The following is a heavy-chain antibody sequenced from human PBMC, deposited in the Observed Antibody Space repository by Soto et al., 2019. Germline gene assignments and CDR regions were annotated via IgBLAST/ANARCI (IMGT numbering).Heavy chain of an antibody. V-gene: IGHV3-30*18. CDR1: GFTFSSYG. CDR2: ISYDGSNK. J-gene: IGHJ4*02. CDR3: AKDMDPSLRFLEWPRTLDY. D-gene: IGHD3-3*01. Sequence: QVQLVESGGGVVQPGRSLRLSCAASGFTFSSYGMHWVRQAPGKGLEWVAVISYDGSNKYYADSVKGRFTISRDNSKNTLDLQMNSLRAEDTAVYYCAKDMDPSLRFLEWPRTLDYWGQGTLVTVSS.